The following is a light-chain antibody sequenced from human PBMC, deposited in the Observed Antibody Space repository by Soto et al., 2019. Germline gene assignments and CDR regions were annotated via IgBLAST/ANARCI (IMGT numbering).Light chain of an antibody. CDR1: SRDVGAYDY. J-gene: IGLJ1*01. Sequence: QFALTQPASVSGSPGQSITISCTRTSRDVGAYDYVSWYLQYPDKAPQLLIYYVDHRPSGVSSRFSGSKSGNTASLTISGLQAEDEGDYYCCSYADGSIYFFGTGTQLTVL. CDR2: YVD. V-gene: IGLV2-14*03. CDR3: CSYADGSIYF.